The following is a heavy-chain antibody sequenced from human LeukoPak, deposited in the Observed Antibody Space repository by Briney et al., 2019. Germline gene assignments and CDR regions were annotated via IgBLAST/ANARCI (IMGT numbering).Heavy chain of an antibody. V-gene: IGHV1-18*01. J-gene: IGHJ4*02. CDR2: INTHKGHT. D-gene: IGHD2-15*01. Sequence: GASVKVSCKASGYTLTNYNISWVRQAPGQGLEWMGCINTHKGHTNFLQKFQGRVTGTTDISTNTAYMELRRLRSDDTAVYYCAREFGHCSGDNCFYFFDLWGQGSQVIVSS. CDR1: GYTLTNYN. CDR3: AREFGHCSGDNCFYFFDL.